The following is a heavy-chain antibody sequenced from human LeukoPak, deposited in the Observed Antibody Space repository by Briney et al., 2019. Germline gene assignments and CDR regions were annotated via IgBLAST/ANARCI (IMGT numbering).Heavy chain of an antibody. CDR2: INPNSGGT. V-gene: IGHV1-2*02. CDR1: GYTFTGYY. Sequence: ASVKVSCKASGYTFTGYYMHWVRQAPGQGLEWMGWINPNSGGTNYAQKFQGRVTMTRDTSISTAYMELSRLRSDDTAVYYCARALAVTTLALDYWGQGTLVTVSS. J-gene: IGHJ4*02. CDR3: ARALAVTTLALDY. D-gene: IGHD4-17*01.